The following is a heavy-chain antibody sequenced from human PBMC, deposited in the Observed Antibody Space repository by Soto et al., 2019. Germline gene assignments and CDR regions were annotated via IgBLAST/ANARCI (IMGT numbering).Heavy chain of an antibody. CDR3: ARGGYYDSSGYYYFDY. V-gene: IGHV1-2*04. CDR2: INPNSGGT. Sequence: ASVKVSCKASGYTFTGYYMHWVRQAPGQGLEWMGWINPNSGGTNYAQKFQGWVTMTRDTSISTAYMELSRLRSDDTAVYYCARGGYYDSSGYYYFDYWGQGTLVTVSS. CDR1: GYTFTGYY. J-gene: IGHJ4*02. D-gene: IGHD3-22*01.